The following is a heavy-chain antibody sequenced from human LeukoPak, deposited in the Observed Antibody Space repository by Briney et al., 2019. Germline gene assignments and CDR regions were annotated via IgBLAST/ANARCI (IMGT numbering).Heavy chain of an antibody. CDR2: IYPGDSDT. V-gene: IGHV5-51*01. D-gene: IGHD3-10*01. CDR3: ARLLGLGYYYGSGDFDY. CDR1: GSSFTSYW. J-gene: IGHJ4*02. Sequence: GESLKISWKGSGSSFTSYWIGWVRQMPGKGLEWMGIIYPGDSDTRYSPSFQGQVTISADKSISTAYLQWSSLKASDTAMYYCARLLGLGYYYGSGDFDYWGQGTRSPSPQ.